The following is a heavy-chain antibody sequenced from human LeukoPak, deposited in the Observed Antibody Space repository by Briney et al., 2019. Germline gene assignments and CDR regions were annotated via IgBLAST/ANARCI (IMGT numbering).Heavy chain of an antibody. D-gene: IGHD4-11*01. CDR3: ARGYSNYDY. V-gene: IGHV4-59*01. J-gene: IGHJ4*02. Sequence: SETLSLTCTVSGGSISSYYWIWIRQPPGKGLEWIGYIYYSGSTNYNPSLKSRVTISVDTSKNQFSLKLSSVTAADTAVYYCARGYSNYDYWGQGTLVTVSS. CDR2: IYYSGST. CDR1: GGSISSYY.